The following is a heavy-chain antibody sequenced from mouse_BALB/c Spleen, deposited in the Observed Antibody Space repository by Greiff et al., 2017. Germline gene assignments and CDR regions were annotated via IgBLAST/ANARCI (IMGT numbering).Heavy chain of an antibody. CDR3: TRSGAMDY. Sequence: LKQPGSELVRPGASVKLSCKASGYTFTSYWMHWVKQRHGQGLEWIGNIYPGSGSTNYDEKFKSKGTLTVDTSSSTAYMHLISLTSEDSAVYYCTRSGAMDYWGQGTSVTVSS. CDR2: IYPGSGST. CDR1: GYTFTSYW. V-gene: IGHV1S22*01. J-gene: IGHJ4*01.